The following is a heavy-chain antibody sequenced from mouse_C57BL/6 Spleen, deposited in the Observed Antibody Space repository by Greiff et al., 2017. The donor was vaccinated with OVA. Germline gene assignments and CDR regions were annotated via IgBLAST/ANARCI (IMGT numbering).Heavy chain of an antibody. D-gene: IGHD1-1*01. Sequence: QVQLQQPGAELVMPGASVKLSCKASGYTFTSYWMHWVKQRPGQGLEWIGELDPSDSYTNYNQKFKGKSTLTVDKSSSTAYMQLSSLTSEDSAVDYCARGYYGSSYGAMDYWGQGTSVTVSS. CDR1: GYTFTSYW. J-gene: IGHJ4*01. V-gene: IGHV1-69*01. CDR2: LDPSDSYT. CDR3: ARGYYGSSYGAMDY.